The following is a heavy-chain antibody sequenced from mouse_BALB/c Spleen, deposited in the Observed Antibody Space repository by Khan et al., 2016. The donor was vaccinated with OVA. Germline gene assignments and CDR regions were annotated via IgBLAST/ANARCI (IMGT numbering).Heavy chain of an antibody. Sequence: EVELVESGGGLVKPGGSLTLSCSASGFTFSSYGMSWVRQNPEKRLEWVATISSGGHYTFYPASVKGRFTISRDNAMNTLYLQMSSLRSEDTAMXYCARSLVDDDAMQYWGQGASVNVSS. CDR1: GFTFSSYG. CDR2: ISSGGHYT. CDR3: ARSLVDDDAMQY. D-gene: IGHD2-12*01. V-gene: IGHV5-9-3*01. J-gene: IGHJ4*01.